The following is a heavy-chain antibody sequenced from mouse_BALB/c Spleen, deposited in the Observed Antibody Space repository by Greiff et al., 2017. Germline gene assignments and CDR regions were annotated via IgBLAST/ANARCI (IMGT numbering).Heavy chain of an antibody. J-gene: IGHJ4*01. CDR1: GFTFSSYT. D-gene: IGHD2-4*01. CDR3: TRVADYDEGGDY. V-gene: IGHV5-6-4*01. CDR2: ISSGGSYT. Sequence: EVQRVESGGGLVKPGGSLKLSCAASGFTFSSYTMSWVRQTPEKRLEWVATISSGGSYTYYPDSVKGRFTISRDNAKNTLYLQMSSLKSEDTAMYYCTRVADYDEGGDYWGQGTSVTVSS.